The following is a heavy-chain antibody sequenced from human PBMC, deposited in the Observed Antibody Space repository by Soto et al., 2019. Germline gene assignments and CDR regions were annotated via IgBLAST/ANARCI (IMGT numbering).Heavy chain of an antibody. CDR1: GFTFSSYA. V-gene: IGHV3-30-3*01. D-gene: IGHD3-10*01. CDR2: ISYDGSNK. CDR3: AKGIIYGSGSYPDY. J-gene: IGHJ4*02. Sequence: QVQLVESGGGVVQPGRSLRLSCAASGFTFSSYAMHWVRQAPGKGLEWVAVISYDGSNKYYADSVKGRFTISRDNSKNTLYLQMNSLRAEDTAVYYCAKGIIYGSGSYPDYWGQGTLVTVSS.